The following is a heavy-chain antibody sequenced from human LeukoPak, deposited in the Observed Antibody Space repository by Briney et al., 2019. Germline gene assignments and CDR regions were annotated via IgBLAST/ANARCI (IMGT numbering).Heavy chain of an antibody. CDR1: GYTFTSYY. CDR3: ARGSSGYCSSTSCLVNDY. J-gene: IGHJ4*02. V-gene: IGHV1-46*01. CDR2: INPSGGST. D-gene: IGHD2-2*01. Sequence: ASVKVSCKASGYTFTSYYMHWVRQAPGQGLEWMGIINPSGGSTSYAQKFQGRVTMTRDMSTSTVYMELSSLRSEDAAVYYCARGSSGYCSSTSCLVNDYWGQGTLVTVSS.